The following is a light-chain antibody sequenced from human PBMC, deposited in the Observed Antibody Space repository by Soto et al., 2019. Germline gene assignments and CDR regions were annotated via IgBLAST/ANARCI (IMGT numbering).Light chain of an antibody. J-gene: IGLJ1*01. CDR2: EVS. CDR1: NSDVGAYNY. CDR3: SSYAGSNNYV. V-gene: IGLV2-8*01. Sequence: QSALTQPPSASGSPGQSVTISCTGTNSDVGAYNYVSWYQFHAGKAPKLIVYEVSKRPSDVPDRFSASKSGNTASLTVSGLQTEDEADYYCSSYAGSNNYVFGIGTKLTVL.